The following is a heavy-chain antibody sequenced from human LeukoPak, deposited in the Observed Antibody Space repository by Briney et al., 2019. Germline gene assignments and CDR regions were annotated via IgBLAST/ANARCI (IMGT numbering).Heavy chain of an antibody. CDR2: IYPGDSDT. V-gene: IGHV5-51*01. J-gene: IGHJ4*02. CDR1: GYSFTNYW. D-gene: IGHD3-22*01. Sequence: GESLKISCKGSGYSFTNYWIGWVRQMPGKGLEWMGIIYPGDSDTRYSPSFQGQVTISADKSINTAYLQWSSLKASDTAMYYCARVHYYETSDWGNYFDYWGQGTLVTVSS. CDR3: ARVHYYETSDWGNYFDY.